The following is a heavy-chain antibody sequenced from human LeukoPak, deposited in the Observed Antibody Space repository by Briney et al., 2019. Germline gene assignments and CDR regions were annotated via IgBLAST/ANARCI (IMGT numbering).Heavy chain of an antibody. CDR2: IYYSGST. CDR3: ARREGPNYHYVWGSYRNNWFDP. V-gene: IGHV4-61*01. Sequence: TSETLSLTCTVSGGSVSSGSFYWSWIRQPPGKGLEWIGYIYYSGSTNYNPSLKSRVTISVDTSKNQFSLKLSSVTAADTAVYYCARREGPNYHYVWGSYRNNWFDPWGQGTLVTVSS. J-gene: IGHJ5*02. D-gene: IGHD3-16*02. CDR1: GGSVSSGSFY.